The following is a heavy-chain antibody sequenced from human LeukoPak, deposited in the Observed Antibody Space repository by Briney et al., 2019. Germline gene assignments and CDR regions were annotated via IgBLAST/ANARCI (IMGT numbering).Heavy chain of an antibody. V-gene: IGHV4-4*07. D-gene: IGHD3-10*01. CDR2: IYTSGST. Sequence: PSETLSLTCTVSGGSISSYYWSWIRQPAGKGLEWIGRIYTSGSTNYDPSLKSRVTMSVDTSKNQFSLKLSSVTAADTAVYYCARDTTMVRGAPGFDYWGQGTLVTVSS. CDR1: GGSISSYY. CDR3: ARDTTMVRGAPGFDY. J-gene: IGHJ4*02.